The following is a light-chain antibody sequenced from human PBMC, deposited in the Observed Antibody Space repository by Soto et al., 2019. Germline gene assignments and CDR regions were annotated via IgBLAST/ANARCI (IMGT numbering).Light chain of an antibody. Sequence: QSALTQPASVSGSPGQSITISCTGVSGDVGNYNLVSWYQQHPAKAPKLIIYEDDKRPSGVSNRFSGSKSGDTASLTISGLQSEDEDAYYCCSYLGSSTVFGGGTQLTVL. V-gene: IGLV2-23*01. CDR1: SGDVGNYNL. CDR2: EDD. CDR3: CSYLGSSTV. J-gene: IGLJ7*01.